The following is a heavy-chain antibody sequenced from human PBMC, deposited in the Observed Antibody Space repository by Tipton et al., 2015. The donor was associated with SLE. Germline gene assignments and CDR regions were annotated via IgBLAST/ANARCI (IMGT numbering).Heavy chain of an antibody. CDR1: GGSISSSSHY. Sequence: LRLSCTVSGGSISSSSHYWGWIRQPPGKGLEWIGNSYYSGSTYFNPALKSRVTIPVDTSKNQFSLKLSSVTAADTAVYYCARQRWLQPIDFWGQGTLVTVSS. CDR2: SYYSGST. CDR3: ARQRWLQPIDF. J-gene: IGHJ4*02. D-gene: IGHD5-24*01. V-gene: IGHV4-39*01.